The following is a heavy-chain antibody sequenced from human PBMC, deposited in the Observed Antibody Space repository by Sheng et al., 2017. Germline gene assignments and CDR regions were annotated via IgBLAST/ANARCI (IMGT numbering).Heavy chain of an antibody. Sequence: QVQLVQSGAEVKKPGSSVKVSCKASGGTFSSYAISWVRQAPGQGLEWMGGIIPILGIANYAQKFQGRVTITADKSTSTAYMELSSLRSEDTAVYYCARNGGFTVNLYYYYYMDVWGKGTTVTVSS. J-gene: IGHJ6*03. CDR2: IIPILGIA. CDR1: GGTFSSYA. D-gene: IGHD4-4*01. V-gene: IGHV1-69*04. CDR3: ARNGGFTVNLYYYYYMDV.